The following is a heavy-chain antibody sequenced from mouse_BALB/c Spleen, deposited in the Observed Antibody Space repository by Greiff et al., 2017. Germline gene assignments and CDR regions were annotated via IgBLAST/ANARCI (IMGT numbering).Heavy chain of an antibody. J-gene: IGHJ2*01. D-gene: IGHD1-1*01. Sequence: EVQLQESGPGLVKPSQSLSLTCTVTGYSITSDYAWNWIRQFPGNKLEWMGYISYSGSTSYNPSLKSRISITRDTSKNQFFLQLNSVTTEDTATYYCASNGFYYGHYFDYWGQGTTLTVSS. CDR1: GYSITSDYA. CDR3: ASNGFYYGHYFDY. CDR2: ISYSGST. V-gene: IGHV3-2*02.